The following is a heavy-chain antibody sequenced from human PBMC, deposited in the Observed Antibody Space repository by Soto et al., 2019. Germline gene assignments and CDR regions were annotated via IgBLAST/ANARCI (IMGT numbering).Heavy chain of an antibody. CDR3: SRESHEIEGVSGSVLGPFNWFDP. CDR1: GGSFSNYG. D-gene: IGHD3-10*01. J-gene: IGHJ5*02. CDR2: INPVFGPA. Sequence: QVQLVQSGAEVKKPGSSVRVSCKTSGGSFSNYGISWVRQAPGQGREWMGEINPVFGPAHYARKLQGRLTITADRSTSTAYMPLTSLTSEDTAVYYCSRESHEIEGVSGSVLGPFNWFDPWGKGTLFTVTS. V-gene: IGHV1-69*06.